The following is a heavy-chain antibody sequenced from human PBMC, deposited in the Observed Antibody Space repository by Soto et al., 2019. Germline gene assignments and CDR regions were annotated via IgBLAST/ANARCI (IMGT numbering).Heavy chain of an antibody. V-gene: IGHV3-30*04. CDR1: GLTLSRYA. CDR2: IIYDGSNK. J-gene: IGHJ4*02. CDR3: AAELGNTGYDGHDY. Sequence: QVQLVESGGGVVQLGRSLRLSCAASGLTLSRYAMHWVRQAPGMGLEWVAVIIYDGSNKYYADSVQGRFTISRDNSKNTLYLQMNSLRAEDTAVYYCAAELGNTGYDGHDYWGQGTLVTVSS. D-gene: IGHD5-12*01.